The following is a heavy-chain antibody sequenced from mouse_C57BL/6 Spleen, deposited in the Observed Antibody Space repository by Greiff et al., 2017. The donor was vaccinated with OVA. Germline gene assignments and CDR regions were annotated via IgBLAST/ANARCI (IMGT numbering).Heavy chain of an antibody. D-gene: IGHD1-1*01. J-gene: IGHJ1*03. CDR3: TRSGVITTVVAHWYFDV. V-gene: IGHV1-15*01. Sequence: VQLQQSGAELVRPGASVTLSCKASGYTFTDYEMHWVKQTPVHGLEWIGAIDPETGGTAYNQKFKGKAILTADKSSSTAYMELRSLTSEDSAVYYCTRSGVITTVVAHWYFDVWGTGTTVTVSS. CDR1: GYTFTDYE. CDR2: IDPETGGT.